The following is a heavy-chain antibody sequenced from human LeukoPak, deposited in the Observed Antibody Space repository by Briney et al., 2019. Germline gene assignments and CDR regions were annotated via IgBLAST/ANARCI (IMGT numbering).Heavy chain of an antibody. Sequence: PSETLSLTCTVSGNSISSGDNYWSWIRQPPGKGLEWIGEINHSGSTNYNPSLKSRVTISVDTSKNQFSLKLSSVTAADTAVYYCARTSAYCSGGSCYFDYWGQGTLVTVSS. D-gene: IGHD2-15*01. CDR3: ARTSAYCSGGSCYFDY. CDR1: GNSISSGDNY. CDR2: INHSGST. J-gene: IGHJ4*02. V-gene: IGHV4-39*07.